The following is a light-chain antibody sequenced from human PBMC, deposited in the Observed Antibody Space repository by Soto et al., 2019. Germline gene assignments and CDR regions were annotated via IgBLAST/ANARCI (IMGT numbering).Light chain of an antibody. V-gene: IGLV2-14*01. CDR1: SSDVGGYNY. CDR3: FSYAGDSVYV. Sequence: QSALTQPASVSGSPGQSITISCTGTSSDVGGYNYVSWYQQHPGKAPKLMIYEVSNRPSGVSNRFSGSKSGNTASLTISGLQAEDEADYYCFSYAGDSVYVFWTGTKVTVL. CDR2: EVS. J-gene: IGLJ1*01.